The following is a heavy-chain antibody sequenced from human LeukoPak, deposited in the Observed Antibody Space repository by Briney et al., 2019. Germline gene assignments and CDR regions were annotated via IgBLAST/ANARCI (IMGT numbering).Heavy chain of an antibody. J-gene: IGHJ4*02. CDR2: IEPDGSGK. D-gene: IGHD3-10*01. CDR1: GFSFRVYW. V-gene: IGHV3-7*01. CDR3: VTSWVRQQRDF. Sequence: QPGGSLRLSCAASGFSFRVYWMSWVRQAPGKGLEWVADIEPDGSGKTYVDSVKGRFTISRDNAQQSLYLQMDTLTAEDTAVYYCVTSWVRQQRDFWGQGTLVTVSS.